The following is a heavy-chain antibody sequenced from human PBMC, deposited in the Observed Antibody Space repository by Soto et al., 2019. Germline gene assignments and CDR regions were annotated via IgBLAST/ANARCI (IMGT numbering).Heavy chain of an antibody. Sequence: QVQLVESGGGVVQPGRSLRLSCAASGFTFSSYAMHWVRQAPGKGLEWVAVISYDGSNKYYADSVKGRFTISRDNSKNTLYLQMNSLRAEDTAVYYCAKGPGYYDSSGAHWGQGTLVTVSS. V-gene: IGHV3-30-3*01. CDR2: ISYDGSNK. CDR3: AKGPGYYDSSGAH. CDR1: GFTFSSYA. D-gene: IGHD3-22*01. J-gene: IGHJ1*01.